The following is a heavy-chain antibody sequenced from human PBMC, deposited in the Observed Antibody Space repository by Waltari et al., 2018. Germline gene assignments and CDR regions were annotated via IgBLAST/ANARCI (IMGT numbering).Heavy chain of an antibody. D-gene: IGHD1-26*01. CDR2: CNRRGRT. CDR1: W. V-gene: IGHV4-4*02. CDR3: ARDRGRGLYLDT. Sequence: WCNGGRRPPGKGREWIGQCNRRGRTSSHPSRARRVTVSIEASTNQFSLTMPSPTAADTAIYYCARDRGRGLYLDTWGQGTLVTVSP. J-gene: IGHJ4*02.